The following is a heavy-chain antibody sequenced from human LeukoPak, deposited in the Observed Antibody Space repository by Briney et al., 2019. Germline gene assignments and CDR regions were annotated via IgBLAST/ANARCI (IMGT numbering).Heavy chain of an antibody. CDR2: IYYSGSA. D-gene: IGHD3-10*01. CDR1: SGSISSGDYY. J-gene: IGHJ4*02. V-gene: IGHV4-30-4*01. Sequence: SETLSLTCTVSSGSISSGDYYWSWIRQPPGKGLEWIGYIYYSGSAYYNPSLKSRVTISVDTSKNQFSLRLSSVTAADTAVYYCARDGPMVLGVSDYWGQGTLVTVSS. CDR3: ARDGPMVLGVSDY.